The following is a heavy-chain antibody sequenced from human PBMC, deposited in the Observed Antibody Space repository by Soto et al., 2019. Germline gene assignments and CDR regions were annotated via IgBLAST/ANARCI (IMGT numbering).Heavy chain of an antibody. CDR1: GGSISSGYYY. J-gene: IGHJ6*02. CDR2: IYYSGNT. Sequence: SETLSLTCSVSGGSISSGYYYWSWIRQPPGKGLEWIGNIYYSGNTYCNPSLKSRLLISIDTSKHQFSLKVGSVTAADTAVDHCARSSLYGMDVWGQGATVTGSS. D-gene: IGHD1-1*01. V-gene: IGHV4-30-4*02. CDR3: ARSSLYGMDV.